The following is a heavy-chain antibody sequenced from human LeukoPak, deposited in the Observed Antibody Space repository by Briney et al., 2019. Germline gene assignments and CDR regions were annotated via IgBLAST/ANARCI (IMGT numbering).Heavy chain of an antibody. D-gene: IGHD2-2*01. J-gene: IGHJ6*04. V-gene: IGHV1-69*06. Sequence: PRASVQVSSKAYGGTFSSYAISWVRQAPGQGLEWMGGIIPIFGTANYAQKFQGRVTITADKSTSTAYMELSSLRSEDTAVYYCARNSQSPPIVVVPAAVYYYYGMDVWGKGTTVTVSS. CDR2: IIPIFGTA. CDR3: ARNSQSPPIVVVPAAVYYYYGMDV. CDR1: GGTFSSYA.